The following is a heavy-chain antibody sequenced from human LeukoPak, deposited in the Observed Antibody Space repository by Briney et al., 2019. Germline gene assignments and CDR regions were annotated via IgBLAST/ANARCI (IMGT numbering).Heavy chain of an antibody. V-gene: IGHV1-18*04. Sequence: ASVKVSCKASGYTFTGYYIHWVRQAPGQGLEWMGWISPYNGNTIYAQKLQGRVTMTTDTSTSTAYMELRSLRSDDTAVYYCARVRISYDILTGYAYWGQGTLVTVSS. J-gene: IGHJ4*02. CDR1: GYTFTGYY. CDR3: ARVRISYDILTGYAY. CDR2: ISPYNGNT. D-gene: IGHD3-9*01.